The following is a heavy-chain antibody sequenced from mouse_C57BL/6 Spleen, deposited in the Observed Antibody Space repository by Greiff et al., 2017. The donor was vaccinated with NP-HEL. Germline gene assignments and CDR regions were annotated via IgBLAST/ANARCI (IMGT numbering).Heavy chain of an antibody. D-gene: IGHD1-1*01. CDR3: AVVGGWYFDV. J-gene: IGHJ1*03. V-gene: IGHV1-64*01. Sequence: VQLQQPGAELVKPGASVKLSCKASGYTFTSYCMHWVKQRPGQGLEWIGMIHPNSGSTNYNEKFKSKATLTVDKSSSTAYMQLSSLTSEDSAVYYCAVVGGWYFDVWGTGTTVTVSS. CDR1: GYTFTSYC. CDR2: IHPNSGST.